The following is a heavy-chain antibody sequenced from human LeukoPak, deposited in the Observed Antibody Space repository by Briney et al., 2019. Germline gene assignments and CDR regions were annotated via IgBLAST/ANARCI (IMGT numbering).Heavy chain of an antibody. CDR1: GGSISSYY. V-gene: IGHV4-59*01. J-gene: IGHJ4*02. Sequence: PTETLSLTCTVSGGSISSYYWSWIRQPPGKGLEWIGYIYYSGSTNYNPSLKSRVTISVDTSKNQFSLKLSSVTAADTAVYYCARYQNSFDYWGQGTLVTVSS. CDR2: IYYSGST. CDR3: ARYQNSFDY.